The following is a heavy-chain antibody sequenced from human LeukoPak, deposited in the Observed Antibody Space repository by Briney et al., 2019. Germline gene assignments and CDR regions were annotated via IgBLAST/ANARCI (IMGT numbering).Heavy chain of an antibody. J-gene: IGHJ4*02. Sequence: PGGSLRLSCAASGFTFSDYYMSWIRQAPGKGLEWVSYISHSGRTMYYADSVKGRFTISRDNSKNTLYLQMNSLRAEDTAVYYCAKWGELLSPPFDYWGQGTLVTVSS. D-gene: IGHD3-10*01. CDR3: AKWGELLSPPFDY. V-gene: IGHV3-11*01. CDR1: GFTFSDYY. CDR2: ISHSGRTM.